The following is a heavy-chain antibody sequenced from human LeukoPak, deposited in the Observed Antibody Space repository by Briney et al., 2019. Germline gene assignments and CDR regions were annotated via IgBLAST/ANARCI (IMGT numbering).Heavy chain of an antibody. CDR2: INHSGST. Sequence: PSETLSLTCTVSGYSISSDYYWSWIRQPPGKGLEWIGEINHSGSTNYNPSLKSRVTISVDTSKNQFSLKLSSVTAADTAVYYCARSVTYSSGWDYYYYMDVWGKGTRSPSP. D-gene: IGHD6-19*01. CDR1: GYSISSDYY. J-gene: IGHJ6*03. CDR3: ARSVTYSSGWDYYYYMDV. V-gene: IGHV4-38-2*02.